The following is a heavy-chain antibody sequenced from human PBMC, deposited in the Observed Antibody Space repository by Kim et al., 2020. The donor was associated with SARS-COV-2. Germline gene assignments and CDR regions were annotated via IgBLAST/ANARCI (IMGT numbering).Heavy chain of an antibody. J-gene: IGHJ4*02. CDR1: GYSISSGYY. Sequence: SETLSLTCTVSGYSISSGYYWGWIRQPPGKGLEWIGSIYHSGSTYYNPSLKSRVTISVDTSKNQFSLKLSSVTAADTAVYYCARDVTPDYWGQGTLVTVS. CDR2: IYHSGST. D-gene: IGHD5-18*01. V-gene: IGHV4-38-2*02. CDR3: ARDVTPDY.